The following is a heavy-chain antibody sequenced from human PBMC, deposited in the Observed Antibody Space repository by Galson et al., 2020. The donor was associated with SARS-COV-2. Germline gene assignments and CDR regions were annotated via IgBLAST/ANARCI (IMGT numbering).Heavy chain of an antibody. CDR3: ARAPKAGYYDRSGIDY. J-gene: IGHJ4*02. CDR1: GGSISSGSYY. D-gene: IGHD3-22*01. Sequence: PSETLSLTCTVSGGSISSGSYYWSWIRQPAGKGLEWIGRIYTSGSTNYNPSLKSRVTISVDTSKNQFSLKLSSVTAADTAVYYCARAPKAGYYDRSGIDYWGQGTLVTVSS. CDR2: IYTSGST. V-gene: IGHV4-61*02.